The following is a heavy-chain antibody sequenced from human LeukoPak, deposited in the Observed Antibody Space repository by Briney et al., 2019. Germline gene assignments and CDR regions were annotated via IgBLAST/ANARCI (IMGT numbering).Heavy chain of an antibody. D-gene: IGHD3-22*01. CDR3: ARSPLDYYDSSRHIPE. CDR1: GYTFTGYY. J-gene: IGHJ4*02. V-gene: IGHV1-2*02. CDR2: INPNSGGT. Sequence: ASVKVSCKASGYTFTGYYMHWVRQAPGQGLEWMGWINPNSGGTNYAQRFQGRVTMTRDTSISTAYMELSRLRSDDTAVYYCARSPLDYYDSSRHIPEWGQGTLFTVSS.